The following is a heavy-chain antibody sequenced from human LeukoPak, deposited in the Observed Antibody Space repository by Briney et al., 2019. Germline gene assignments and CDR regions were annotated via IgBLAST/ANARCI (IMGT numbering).Heavy chain of an antibody. J-gene: IGHJ4*02. Sequence: PSETLSLTCTVSGYSISSGYYWGWIRQPPGKGLEWIGSIYHSGSTYYNPPLKSRVTISVDTSKNQFSLKLSSVTAADTAVYYCASLTGISDYWGQGTLVTVSS. D-gene: IGHD1-20*01. CDR1: GYSISSGYY. CDR2: IYHSGST. CDR3: ASLTGISDY. V-gene: IGHV4-38-2*02.